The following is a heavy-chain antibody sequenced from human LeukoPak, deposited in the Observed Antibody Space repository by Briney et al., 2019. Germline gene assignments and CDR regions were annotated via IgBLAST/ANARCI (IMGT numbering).Heavy chain of an antibody. CDR1: GSSISSSSYY. CDR2: IYYSGST. V-gene: IGHV4-39*01. J-gene: IGHJ3*02. D-gene: IGHD6-13*01. CDR3: ARHKRVAAAGIIGPLGAFDI. Sequence: SETLSLTCTVSGSSISSSSYYWGWIRQPPGKGLEWIGSIYYSGSTYYNPSLKSRVTISVDTSKNQFSLELSSVPAADSAVYYCARHKRVAAAGIIGPLGAFDIWGQGTMVTVSS.